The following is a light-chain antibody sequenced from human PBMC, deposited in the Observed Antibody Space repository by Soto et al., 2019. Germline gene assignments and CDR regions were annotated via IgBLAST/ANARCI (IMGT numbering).Light chain of an antibody. CDR1: SSNIGSDY. CDR2: RNN. V-gene: IGLV1-47*01. CDR3: AAWDDSLSGLVV. J-gene: IGLJ2*01. Sequence: QSVLTQPPSASGTPGQRVTISCSGSSSNIGSDYVYWYQQLPGTAPKLLISRNNQRPSGVSDRFSGSKSGTSASLAISGLRSEDEADYYCAAWDDSLSGLVVFGGGTKLTVL.